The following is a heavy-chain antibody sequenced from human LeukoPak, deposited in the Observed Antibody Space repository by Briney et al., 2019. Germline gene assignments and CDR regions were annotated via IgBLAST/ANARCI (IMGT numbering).Heavy chain of an antibody. Sequence: PSETLSLTCTVSGGSISSSSYYWGWIRQPPGKGLEWIGSIYYSGSTYYNPSLKSRVTISVDTSKNQFSLKLSSVTAADTAVYYCARGWFGEVVAFDIWGQGTMVTVSS. CDR2: IYYSGST. CDR3: ARGWFGEVVAFDI. J-gene: IGHJ3*02. D-gene: IGHD3-10*01. V-gene: IGHV4-39*07. CDR1: GGSISSSSYY.